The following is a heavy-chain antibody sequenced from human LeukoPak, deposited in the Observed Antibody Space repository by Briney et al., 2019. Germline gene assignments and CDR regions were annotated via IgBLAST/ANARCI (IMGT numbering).Heavy chain of an antibody. J-gene: IGHJ4*02. V-gene: IGHV5-51*01. CDR2: IYPGDSDT. CDR1: GYSFTSYW. D-gene: IGHD2-2*01. CDR3: AILGCSSTSCYRPFDY. Sequence: GESLKIPCKGSGYSFTSYWIGWVRQMPGKGLEWMGIIYPGDSDTRYSPSFQGQVTISADKSISTAYLQWSSLKASDTAMYYCAILGCSSTSCYRPFDYWGQGTLVTVSS.